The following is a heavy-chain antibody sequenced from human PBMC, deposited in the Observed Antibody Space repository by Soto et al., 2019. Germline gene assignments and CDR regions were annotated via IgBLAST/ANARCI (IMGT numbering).Heavy chain of an antibody. CDR2: VQPDDSEA. V-gene: IGHV5-51*03. Sequence: DEQLVQSGAEVKKPGESLKISCKGSEYRFTSYWIGWVRQKPGKGLEWMGIVQPDDSEARYSPSFQGQVTISADKSISTAYLQCNSLKASYTAMYYCARLRGYSYAYSTDIWGQGTMVIVSS. CDR3: ARLRGYSYAYSTDI. CDR1: EYRFTSYW. D-gene: IGHD5-12*01. J-gene: IGHJ3*02.